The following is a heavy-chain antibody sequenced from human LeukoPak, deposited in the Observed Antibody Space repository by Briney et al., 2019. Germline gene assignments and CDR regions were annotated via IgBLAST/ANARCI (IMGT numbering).Heavy chain of an antibody. J-gene: IGHJ3*02. CDR3: ARAAIYTHDAFDI. V-gene: IGHV4-39*07. Sequence: ETLSLTGTVSSGSISSTTYYWAWIRQPPGKGLEWIGSIYYNGDTYYNPSLKSRVIISADTSKNQFSLKLTSVTAADTAVYYCARAAIYTHDAFDIWGQGTMVTVSS. CDR1: SGSISSTTYY. CDR2: IYYNGDT. D-gene: IGHD2-2*02.